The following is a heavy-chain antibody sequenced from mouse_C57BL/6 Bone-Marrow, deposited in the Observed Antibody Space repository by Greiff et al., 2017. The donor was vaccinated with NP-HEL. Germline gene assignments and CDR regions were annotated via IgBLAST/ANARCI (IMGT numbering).Heavy chain of an antibody. J-gene: IGHJ4*01. CDR1: GFSLTSYG. V-gene: IGHV2-5*01. D-gene: IGHD1-1*01. CDR3: AKSPGTTVVADYAMDY. Sequence: VKLQQSGPGLVQPSQSLSITCTVSGFSLTSYGVHWVRQSPGKGLEWLGVIWRGGSTDYNAAFMSRLSITKDNSKSQVFFKMNSLQADDTAIYYCAKSPGTTVVADYAMDYWGQGTSVTVSS. CDR2: IWRGGST.